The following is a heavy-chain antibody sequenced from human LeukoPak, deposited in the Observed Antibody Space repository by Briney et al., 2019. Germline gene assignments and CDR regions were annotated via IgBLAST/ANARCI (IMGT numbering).Heavy chain of an antibody. Sequence: SETLSLTCTVSGGSISSDYWSWIRQPPGKGLEWIGYIYYSGSTNYNPSLKSRVTISVDTSKNQFSLKLSSVTAADTAVYYCARLGCSSTSCQNDYWGQGTLVTVSS. CDR2: IYYSGST. J-gene: IGHJ4*02. CDR3: ARLGCSSTSCQNDY. CDR1: GGSISSDY. V-gene: IGHV4-59*01. D-gene: IGHD2-2*01.